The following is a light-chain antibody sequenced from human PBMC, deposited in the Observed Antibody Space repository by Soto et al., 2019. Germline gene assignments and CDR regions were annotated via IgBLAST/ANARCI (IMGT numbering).Light chain of an antibody. J-gene: IGLJ1*01. CDR2: EVS. V-gene: IGLV2-8*01. CDR1: SSDVGGHDF. Sequence: QSALTQPPSASGSPGQSVTISCTGTSSDVGGHDFVSWYQQHPGKVPKLMIYEVSKRPSGVPDRFSGSKSGNTASLTVSGLQAEDEADYYCSSHADSTPFVFGTGTKLTVL. CDR3: SSHADSTPFV.